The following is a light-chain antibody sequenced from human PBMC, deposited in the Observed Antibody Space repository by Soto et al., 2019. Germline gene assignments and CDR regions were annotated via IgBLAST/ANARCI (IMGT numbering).Light chain of an antibody. J-gene: IGKJ1*01. V-gene: IGKV1-5*03. CDR2: KAS. CDR3: QQYNSYRA. Sequence: DIQMTQSPSTMYASVGDRVTITCRASQSIDTWLAWHQQKPGQVPKLLISKASSLESGVPSRFSGSGSGTEFTLTISSLQPDDSATYYCQQYNSYRAFGQGTKVDIK. CDR1: QSIDTW.